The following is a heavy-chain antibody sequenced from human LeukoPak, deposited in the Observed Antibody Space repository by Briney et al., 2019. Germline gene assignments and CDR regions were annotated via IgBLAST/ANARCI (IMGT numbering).Heavy chain of an antibody. J-gene: IGHJ6*03. CDR3: ARLSGGYSYGYQGFRFYYYMDV. CDR1: GVSFSGYY. Sequence: SETLSLTCAVYGVSFSGYYWSWIRQPPGKGLEWVGEINHSGSTNYNPSLKSRVTISVDTSKNQFSLKLSSVTAADTAVYYCARLSGGYSYGYQGFRFYYYMDVWGKGTTVTVSS. D-gene: IGHD5-18*01. V-gene: IGHV4-34*01. CDR2: INHSGST.